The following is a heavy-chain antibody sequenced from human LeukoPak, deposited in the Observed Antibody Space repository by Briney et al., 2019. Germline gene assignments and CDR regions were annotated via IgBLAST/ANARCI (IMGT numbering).Heavy chain of an antibody. J-gene: IGHJ6*02. CDR3: AKNSPLWQLFPYYGMDV. V-gene: IGHV3-23*01. CDR1: GFTFSSYA. Sequence: GGSLRLSCAASGFTFSSYAMSWVRQAPGKGLEWVSAISGSGGSTYYADSMKGRFTISRDNSKNTLYLQMNSLRAEDTAVYYCAKNSPLWQLFPYYGMDVWGQGTTVTVSS. CDR2: ISGSGGST. D-gene: IGHD6-6*01.